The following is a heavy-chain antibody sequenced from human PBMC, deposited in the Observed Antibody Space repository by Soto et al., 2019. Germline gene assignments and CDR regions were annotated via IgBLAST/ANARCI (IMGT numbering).Heavy chain of an antibody. Sequence: SETLSLTCTVSGGSISSYYWSWIRQPPGKGLEWIGYIYYSGSTNYNPSLKSRVTISVDTSKNQFFLKLSSVPAADTAVYYCARDRGVRFGDAFDIWGQGTMVTVSS. CDR1: GGSISSYY. D-gene: IGHD3-3*01. CDR2: IYYSGST. V-gene: IGHV4-59*01. CDR3: ARDRGVRFGDAFDI. J-gene: IGHJ3*02.